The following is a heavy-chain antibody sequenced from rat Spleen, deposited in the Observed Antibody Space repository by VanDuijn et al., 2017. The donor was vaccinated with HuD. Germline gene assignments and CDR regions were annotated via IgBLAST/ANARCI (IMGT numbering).Heavy chain of an antibody. CDR3: ATHGGGYGWFAY. D-gene: IGHD1-11*01. J-gene: IGHJ3*01. CDR1: GFTFSNSA. CDR2: ITNAGGST. V-gene: IGHV5-29*01. Sequence: EVQLVESDGALVQPGRSLKLSCGVSGFTFSNSALAWVRQAPTKGLEWVASITNAGGSTYYPDSVKGRFTISRDNAKSTLYLQMDSLRSDDTATYYCATHGGGYGWFAYWGQGTLVTVSS.